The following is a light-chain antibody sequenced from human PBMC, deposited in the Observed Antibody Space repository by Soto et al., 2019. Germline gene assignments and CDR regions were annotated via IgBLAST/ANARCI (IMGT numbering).Light chain of an antibody. V-gene: IGKV1-12*01. J-gene: IGKJ4*01. CDR1: QGISNW. CDR3: QQFYSSPLT. Sequence: DIQMTQSPSSVSASVGGRVTITCRASQGISNWLAWYQQRPGKAPKLLIYDVSSLQSGVSDQFTGSGSGTDFTLSISSLQAEDVAVYYCQQFYSSPLTFGGGTKVDIK. CDR2: DVS.